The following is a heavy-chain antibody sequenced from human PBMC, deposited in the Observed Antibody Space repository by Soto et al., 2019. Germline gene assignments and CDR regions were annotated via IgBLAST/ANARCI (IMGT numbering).Heavy chain of an antibody. CDR3: AKAEVSGYGPVATITYFDY. V-gene: IGHV3-9*01. CDR1: GFTFDDYA. CDR2: ISWNSGSI. D-gene: IGHD5-12*01. Sequence: PGGSLRLSCAASGFTFDDYAMHWVRQAPGKGLEWVSGISWNSGSIGYADSVKGRFTISRDNAKNSLYLQMNSLRAEDTALYYCAKAEVSGYGPVATITYFDYWGQGTLVTVSS. J-gene: IGHJ4*02.